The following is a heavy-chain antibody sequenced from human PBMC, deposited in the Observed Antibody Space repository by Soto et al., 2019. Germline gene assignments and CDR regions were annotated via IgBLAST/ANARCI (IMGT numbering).Heavy chain of an antibody. CDR3: ARDGGGYYFDY. Sequence: QVQLVQSGAEVKKPGSSVKVSCKASGGTFSSYTISWVRQAPGQGLEWMGRIIPILGIANYAQKFQGRVTITAVKSTSTAYMELSRLRSEDTAVYYCARDGGGYYFDYWGQGTLVTVSS. J-gene: IGHJ4*02. D-gene: IGHD3-16*01. CDR1: GGTFSSYT. V-gene: IGHV1-69*08. CDR2: IIPILGIA.